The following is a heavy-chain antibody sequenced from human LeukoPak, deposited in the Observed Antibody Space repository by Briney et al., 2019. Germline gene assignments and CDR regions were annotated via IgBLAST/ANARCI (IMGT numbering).Heavy chain of an antibody. J-gene: IGHJ4*01. Sequence: GGSLRLSCVVSGFPFSNAWMSWVRQAPGKGLEWVGRIKSKSDGETTDYGAPVRGGFTISRNDSKDTLYLQMNSLKTEDTGVYYCTTDRPSRIAVPGLFDYWXXXTQVTVSS. CDR3: TTDRPSRIAVPGLFDY. V-gene: IGHV3-15*01. D-gene: IGHD6-19*01. CDR2: IKSKSDGETT. CDR1: GFPFSNAW.